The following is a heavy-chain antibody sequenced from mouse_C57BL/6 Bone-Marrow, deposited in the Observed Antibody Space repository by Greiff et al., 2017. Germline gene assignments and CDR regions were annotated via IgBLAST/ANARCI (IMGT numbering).Heavy chain of an antibody. J-gene: IGHJ1*03. V-gene: IGHV14-3*01. D-gene: IGHD1-1*01. CDR1: GFNIKNTY. CDR2: IDPANGNT. Sequence: DVKLQESVAELVRPGASVKLSCTASGFNIKNTYMHWVKQRPEQGLEWIGRIDPANGNTKYAPKFQGKATITADTSSNTDYLQLSNLTSEDTAIYYDASSITTVRDWYFDVWCTGTTITVSS. CDR3: ASSITTVRDWYFDV.